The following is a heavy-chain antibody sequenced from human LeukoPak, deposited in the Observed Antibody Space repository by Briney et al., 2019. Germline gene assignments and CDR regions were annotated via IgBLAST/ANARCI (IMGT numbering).Heavy chain of an antibody. J-gene: IGHJ3*02. D-gene: IGHD1-26*01. Sequence: GESLKISCKASGYSFSSYWIGWVRQMPGKGLEWMGIIYPGDSETRYSPSFQGQVTTSADKSISTAYLQWSSLKASDTAMYYCARPPYSGSYSLKAFDIWGQGTMVTVSS. CDR3: ARPPYSGSYSLKAFDI. CDR2: IYPGDSET. V-gene: IGHV5-51*01. CDR1: GYSFSSYW.